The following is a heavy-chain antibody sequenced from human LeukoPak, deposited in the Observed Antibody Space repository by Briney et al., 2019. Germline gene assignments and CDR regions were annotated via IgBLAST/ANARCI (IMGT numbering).Heavy chain of an antibody. CDR3: ARDTYYYDSSGYHNWFDP. J-gene: IGHJ5*02. D-gene: IGHD3-22*01. CDR1: GGSISSSSYY. CDR2: IYYSGST. V-gene: IGHV4-61*01. Sequence: KPSETLSLTCTVSGGSISSSSYYWSWIRQPPGKGLEWIGYIYYSGSTNYNPSLKSRVTISVDTSKNQFSLKLSSVTVADTAVYYCARDTYYYDSSGYHNWFDPWGQGTLVTVSS.